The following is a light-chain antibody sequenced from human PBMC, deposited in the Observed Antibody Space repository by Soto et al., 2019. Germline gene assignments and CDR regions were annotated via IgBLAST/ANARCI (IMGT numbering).Light chain of an antibody. CDR2: VVS. CDR3: TSYTSSSTYG. Sequence: QSVLTQPASVSGSPGQSIAISCTGTSSDVGAYNYVSWYQQHPGKAQKLMIYVVSHRPSGASDRFSGSKSGNTASLTISGLQPEDEADYYCTSYTSSSTYGFGTGTKVTVL. V-gene: IGLV2-14*01. CDR1: SSDVGAYNY. J-gene: IGLJ1*01.